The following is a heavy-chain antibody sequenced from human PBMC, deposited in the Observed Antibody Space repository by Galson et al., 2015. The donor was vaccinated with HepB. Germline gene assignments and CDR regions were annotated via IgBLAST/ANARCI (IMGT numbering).Heavy chain of an antibody. CDR3: AAGYYYGDLGRD. J-gene: IGHJ4*02. D-gene: IGHD3-22*01. CDR1: GFAFSNYV. V-gene: IGHV3-23*01. CDR2: ISASGDDT. Sequence: SLGLSCAASGFAFSNYVMSWVRQAPGKGLEWVSTISASGDDTYYADPVKGRFTISRDNSKNTLNVQMNSLRADDTAVYYCAAGYYYGDLGRDWGQGTLVIVSS.